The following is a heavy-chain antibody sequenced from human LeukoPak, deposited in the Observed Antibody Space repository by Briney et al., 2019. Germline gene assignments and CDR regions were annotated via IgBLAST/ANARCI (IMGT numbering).Heavy chain of an antibody. D-gene: IGHD3-22*01. CDR3: ARDLPEYYYDSSGYQIDAFDI. CDR1: GGSISSGGYY. Sequence: SQTLSLTCTVSGGSISSGGYYWSWIRQHPGKGLEWIGYIHYSGSTYYNPSLKSRVTISVDTSKNQFSLKLSSVTAADTAVYYCARDLPEYYYDSSGYQIDAFDIWGQGTMVTVSS. V-gene: IGHV4-31*03. J-gene: IGHJ3*02. CDR2: IHYSGST.